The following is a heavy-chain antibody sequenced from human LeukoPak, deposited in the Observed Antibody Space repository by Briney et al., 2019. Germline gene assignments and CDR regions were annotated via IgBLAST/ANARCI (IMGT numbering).Heavy chain of an antibody. CDR1: GFTFSSYG. Sequence: PGGSRRLSCAASGFTFSSYGMHWVRQAPGKGLEWVAVIWYDGSNKYYADSVKGRFTISRDNSKNTLYLQMNSLRAEDTAVYYCARDSSITMIVVPDYWGQGTLVTVSS. V-gene: IGHV3-33*01. D-gene: IGHD3-22*01. CDR2: IWYDGSNK. CDR3: ARDSSITMIVVPDY. J-gene: IGHJ4*02.